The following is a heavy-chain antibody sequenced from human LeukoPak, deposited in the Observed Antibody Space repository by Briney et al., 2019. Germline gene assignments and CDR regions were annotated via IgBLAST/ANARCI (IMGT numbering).Heavy chain of an antibody. CDR2: INPSGGST. Sequence: GASVKVSCKASGYTFTSYYMHWVRQAPGQGLEWMGLINPSGGSTSYAQKFQGRVTMTRDTSTSTVYMELSSLRSEDTAVYYCARDSSKDYGDYGSYGMDVWGQGTTVTVSS. D-gene: IGHD4-17*01. CDR3: ARDSSKDYGDYGSYGMDV. J-gene: IGHJ6*02. CDR1: GYTFTSYY. V-gene: IGHV1-46*01.